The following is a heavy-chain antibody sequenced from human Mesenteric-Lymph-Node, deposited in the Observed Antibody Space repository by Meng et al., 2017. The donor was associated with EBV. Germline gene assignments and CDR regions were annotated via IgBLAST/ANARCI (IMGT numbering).Heavy chain of an antibody. CDR3: ARSQSNYFDY. CDR2: INAGNGNT. Sequence: HVKLLQSGAEVKKPGTSMKVACKASGYTFTGYVMHWVRQAPGQRLEWMGWINAGNGNTKYSQKFQGRVTITRDTSASTAYMELSSLRSEDTAVYYCARSQSNYFDYWGQGTLVTVSS. V-gene: IGHV1-3*01. J-gene: IGHJ4*02. CDR1: GYTFTGYV.